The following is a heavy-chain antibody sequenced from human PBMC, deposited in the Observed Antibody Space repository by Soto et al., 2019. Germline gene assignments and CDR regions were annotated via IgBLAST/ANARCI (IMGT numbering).Heavy chain of an antibody. V-gene: IGHV4-59*01. D-gene: IGHD4-17*01. CDR2: VYYSASTNYKPSL. CDR1: GDSISHYF. CDR3: SRDVDFGEEDV. Sequence: SETLSLTCSVPGDSISHYFWSWIRQPPGKGLEWMGYVYYSASTNYKPSLNYNPSLKSRVTISIDTSKNQFSLKLTSATAADTAVYYCSRDVDFGEEDVWGQGTTVTVSS. J-gene: IGHJ6*02.